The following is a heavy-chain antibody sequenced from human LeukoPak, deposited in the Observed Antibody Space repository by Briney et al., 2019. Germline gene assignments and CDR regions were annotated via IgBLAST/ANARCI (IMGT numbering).Heavy chain of an antibody. J-gene: IGHJ4*02. CDR3: ARSYCGGDCSHFDY. Sequence: PGGSLRLSCAASGFTFSSYSMNWVRHAPGKGLEWGAFITSSSRYIYYAASVKGRFTISRDNAKHSLYLQMNSLRAEDTAVYYCARSYCGGDCSHFDYWGQGTLVTVSS. V-gene: IGHV3-21*01. D-gene: IGHD2-21*02. CDR1: GFTFSSYS. CDR2: ITSSSRYI.